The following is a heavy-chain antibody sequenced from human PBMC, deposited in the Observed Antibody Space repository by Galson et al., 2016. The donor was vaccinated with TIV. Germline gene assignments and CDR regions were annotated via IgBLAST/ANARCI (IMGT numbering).Heavy chain of an antibody. J-gene: IGHJ4*02. V-gene: IGHV4-39*07. D-gene: IGHD6-6*01. CDR3: ARTTGAGIAARVLFDF. Sequence: ETLSLSCTVSGGSVSHTSYYWGWIRQPPGKGLEWIGTIYYTGITFYNPSLESRVTVSVDTSKNHFSLKLSSVSAADTAVYYCARTTGAGIAARVLFDFWGQGTLVTVSS. CDR2: IYYTGIT. CDR1: GGSVSHTSYY.